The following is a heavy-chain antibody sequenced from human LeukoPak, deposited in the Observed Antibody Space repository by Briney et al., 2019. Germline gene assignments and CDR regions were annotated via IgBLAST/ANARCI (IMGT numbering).Heavy chain of an antibody. J-gene: IGHJ1*01. D-gene: IGHD2-21*02. CDR1: GGSITNYN. CDR2: IYYSGST. V-gene: IGHV4-59*01. CDR3: ARAEVAYCGGDCYTEYFQH. Sequence: SETLSLTCTVSGGSITNYNWNWIRQPPGKGLEWIGCIYYSGSTNYNPSLKSRVTISVDTSKNQFSLKLSSVTAADTAVYYCARAEVAYCGGDCYTEYFQHWGQGTLVTVSS.